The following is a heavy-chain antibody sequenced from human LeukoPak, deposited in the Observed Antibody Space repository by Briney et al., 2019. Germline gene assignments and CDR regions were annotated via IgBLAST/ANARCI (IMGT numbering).Heavy chain of an antibody. Sequence: PGGSLRLSCAASGFTFSTYWMTWVRQAPGKGLEWVANIKQDGSEKYYVDSVEGRFTVSRDNAKNSVFLLMNSLRADDTAVYYCARDREVPTPDEYFEHWGQGTLVTVSS. CDR2: IKQDGSEK. D-gene: IGHD5-24*01. J-gene: IGHJ1*01. V-gene: IGHV3-7*01. CDR3: ARDREVPTPDEYFEH. CDR1: GFTFSTYW.